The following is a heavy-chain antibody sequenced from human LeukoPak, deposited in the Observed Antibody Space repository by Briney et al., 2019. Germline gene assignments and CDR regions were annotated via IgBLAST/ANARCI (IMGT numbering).Heavy chain of an antibody. J-gene: IGHJ3*02. Sequence: GGSLRLSCAASGFTFSSYGMHWVRQAPGKGLEWVAFIRYDGSNKYYADSVKGRFTISRDNSKNTLYLQMNSLRAGDTAVYYCAKAGYDAFGIWGQGTMVTVSS. CDR3: AKAGYDAFGI. V-gene: IGHV3-30*02. D-gene: IGHD3-10*01. CDR2: IRYDGSNK. CDR1: GFTFSSYG.